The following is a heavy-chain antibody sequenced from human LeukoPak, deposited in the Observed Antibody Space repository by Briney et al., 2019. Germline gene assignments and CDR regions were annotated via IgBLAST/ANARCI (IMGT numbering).Heavy chain of an antibody. Sequence: ASVKVSCKASGYTFTSYDINWVRQATGQGLEWMGWISAYNGNTNYAQNFQGRVTMTTDTSTSTAYMELWSLRSDDTAVYYCARDRGASSGYYQPIDYWGQGTLVTVSS. D-gene: IGHD3-22*01. CDR1: GYTFTSYD. J-gene: IGHJ4*02. CDR3: ARDRGASSGYYQPIDY. V-gene: IGHV1-18*01. CDR2: ISAYNGNT.